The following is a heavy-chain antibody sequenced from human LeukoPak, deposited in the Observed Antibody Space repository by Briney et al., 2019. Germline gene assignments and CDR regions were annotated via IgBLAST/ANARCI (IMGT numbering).Heavy chain of an antibody. CDR3: ARSLMYYDILTGYSPQNFDY. CDR1: GGSISSYY. Sequence: KPSETLSLTCTVSGGSISSYYWSWIRQPPGKGLEWIGYIYYSGSTNYNPSLKSRVTISVDTSKNQFSLRLSSVTAADTAVYYCARSLMYYDILTGYSPQNFDYWGQGTLVTVSS. CDR2: IYYSGST. J-gene: IGHJ4*02. D-gene: IGHD3-9*01. V-gene: IGHV4-59*01.